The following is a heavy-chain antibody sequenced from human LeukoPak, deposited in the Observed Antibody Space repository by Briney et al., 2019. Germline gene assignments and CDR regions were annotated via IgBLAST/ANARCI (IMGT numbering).Heavy chain of an antibody. CDR1: GFTFSSSA. Sequence: GGSLRPSCAASGFTFSSSAMSWVRQAPGKGLEWVSAISGSGGSTYYADSVKGRFTISRDNSKNTLYLQMNSLRAEDTAVYYCAKDYSRDYSSSSFHYWGQGTLVTVSS. D-gene: IGHD6-6*01. V-gene: IGHV3-23*01. J-gene: IGHJ4*02. CDR2: ISGSGGST. CDR3: AKDYSRDYSSSSFHY.